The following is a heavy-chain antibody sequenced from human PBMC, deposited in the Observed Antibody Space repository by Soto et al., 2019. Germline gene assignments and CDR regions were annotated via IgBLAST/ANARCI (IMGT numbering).Heavy chain of an antibody. CDR1: GESINSGGYY. D-gene: IGHD6-6*01. J-gene: IGHJ4*02. V-gene: IGHV4-31*03. CDR2: IYDSESA. CDR3: ARASSSSSAADY. Sequence: ILSLTCSVSGESINSGGYYWSWIRHHPGKGLEWIGYIYDSESAYYNPSLKSRVTISMDTSKNHFAMRLSSVTAADTAVYYCARASSSSSAADYWGQGTQVTVSS.